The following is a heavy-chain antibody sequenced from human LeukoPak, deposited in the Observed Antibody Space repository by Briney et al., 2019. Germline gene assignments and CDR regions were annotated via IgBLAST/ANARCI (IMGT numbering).Heavy chain of an antibody. CDR3: ARADYDSSGYYYLDY. CDR2: IYPGDSDT. D-gene: IGHD3-22*01. V-gene: IGHV5-51*01. Sequence: GESLKISCKGSGYRFTSYWIAWVRQMPGKGLEWMGIIYPGDSDTRYRPYFQGQVTISADKSITTAYLQWSSLKASDTAMYYCARADYDSSGYYYLDYWGQGTLVTVSS. CDR1: GYRFTSYW. J-gene: IGHJ4*02.